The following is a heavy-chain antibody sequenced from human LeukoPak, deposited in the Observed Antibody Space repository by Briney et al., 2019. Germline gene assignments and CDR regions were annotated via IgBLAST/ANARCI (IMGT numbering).Heavy chain of an antibody. CDR1: GFTFDDYG. CDR3: AKDHYYDSSGYYYEDGYFDY. Sequence: GGSLRLSCAASGFTFDDYGMSWVRQAPGKGLEWVSAISGSGGSTYYADSVKGRFTISRDNSKNTLYLQMNSLRAEDTAVYYCAKDHYYDSSGYYYEDGYFDYWGQGTLVTVSS. CDR2: ISGSGGST. V-gene: IGHV3-23*01. D-gene: IGHD3-22*01. J-gene: IGHJ4*02.